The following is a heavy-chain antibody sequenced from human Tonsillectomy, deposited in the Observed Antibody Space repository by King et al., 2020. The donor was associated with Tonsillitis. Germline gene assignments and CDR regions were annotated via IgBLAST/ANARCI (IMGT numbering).Heavy chain of an antibody. Sequence: QEQLVQSGAAVKKPGASVKVSCKPSGYAFNSYYMHWVRQAPGQGLDWMGFISPSGTSTTSVQVFQGRVTMTRDTSTGTVYMELSSLTSEDTAVYYGASGYGFGHDYHYPLDVWGQGTTVTVSS. CDR2: ISPSGTST. D-gene: IGHD5-18*01. J-gene: IGHJ6*02. CDR3: ASGYGFGHDYHYPLDV. CDR1: GYAFNSYY. V-gene: IGHV1-46*02.